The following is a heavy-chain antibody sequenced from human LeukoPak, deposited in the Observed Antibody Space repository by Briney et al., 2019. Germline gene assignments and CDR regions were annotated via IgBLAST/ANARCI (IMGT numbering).Heavy chain of an antibody. J-gene: IGHJ4*02. CDR2: IKEDGSEK. CDR1: GFSFSGYW. Sequence: GGSLRLSCAASGFSFSGYWMTWVRQAPGKGLEWVANIKEDGSEKYYADFVKGRFTISRDNAKNSLDLQMNSLRAEDTAVYYCARRGSTDFWGQGTLVTVSS. V-gene: IGHV3-7*03. D-gene: IGHD2/OR15-2a*01. CDR3: ARRGSTDF.